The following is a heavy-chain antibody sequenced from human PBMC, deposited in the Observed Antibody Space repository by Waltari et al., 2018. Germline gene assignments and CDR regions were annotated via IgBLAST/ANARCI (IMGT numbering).Heavy chain of an antibody. CDR2: INPSGGSK. CDR3: ARADYDSSGYPWYFDY. D-gene: IGHD3-22*01. Sequence: QVQLVQSGAEVKKPGASVKVSCKASGYTFTSYYMHWVRQATGQGLEWMGMINPSGGSKSYARKFQGRGTMTRDTATSTVYMELSSLRSEDTAVYYCARADYDSSGYPWYFDYWGQGTLVTVSS. CDR1: GYTFTSYY. V-gene: IGHV1-46*01. J-gene: IGHJ4*02.